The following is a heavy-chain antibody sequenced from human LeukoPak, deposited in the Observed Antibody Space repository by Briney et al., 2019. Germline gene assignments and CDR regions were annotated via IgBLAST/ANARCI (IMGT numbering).Heavy chain of an antibody. V-gene: IGHV3-30-3*01. CDR2: ISYDGSNK. Sequence: PGRSLRLSCAASGFTFSSYAMHWVRQAPGKGLEWVAVISYDGSNKYYADSVKGRFTISRDNSKNTLYLQMNSLRAEDTAVYYCARWGRRYYDFWSGYYTSDAFDIWGQGTMVTVSS. D-gene: IGHD3-3*01. CDR3: ARWGRRYYDFWSGYYTSDAFDI. CDR1: GFTFSSYA. J-gene: IGHJ3*02.